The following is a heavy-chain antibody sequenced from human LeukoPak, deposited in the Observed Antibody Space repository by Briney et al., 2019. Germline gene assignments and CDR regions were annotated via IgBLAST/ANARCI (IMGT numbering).Heavy chain of an antibody. Sequence: ASVKVSSKASGYTFTKYYMFWVRQAPGQGLEWMRRINPSSGGTDYAQKFQGRVTMTRDTSISTAYMELSRLRSDDTAMYYCARGYCSGGSCYSVENWFDPWGQGTQVTASS. V-gene: IGHV1-2*06. CDR1: GYTFTKYY. CDR3: ARGYCSGGSCYSVENWFDP. CDR2: INPSSGGT. D-gene: IGHD2-15*01. J-gene: IGHJ5*02.